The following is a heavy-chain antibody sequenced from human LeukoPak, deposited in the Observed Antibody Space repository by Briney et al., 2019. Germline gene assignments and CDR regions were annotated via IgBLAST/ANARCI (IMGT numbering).Heavy chain of an antibody. D-gene: IGHD6-13*01. CDR3: ARDWPSEWQQLPDYDAVVI. Sequence: AGGSLRLSCAASGFTVSSNYMSWVRQAPGKGLEWVSVIYSGGSTYYADSVKGRFTISRDNSKNTLYLQMNSLRAEDTAVYYCARDWPSEWQQLPDYDAVVIWGQGTMVTVSS. J-gene: IGHJ3*02. V-gene: IGHV3-66*01. CDR2: IYSGGST. CDR1: GFTVSSNY.